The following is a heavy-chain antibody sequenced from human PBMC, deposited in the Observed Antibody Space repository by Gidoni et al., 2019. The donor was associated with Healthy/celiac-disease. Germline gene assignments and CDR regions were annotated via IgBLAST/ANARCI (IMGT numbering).Heavy chain of an antibody. CDR3: ARGTPGVVPAASPPLVD. Sequence: QVQLQQWGAGMLKPSGTLSLTCASYGGSFRGYYLSWIRQSPGKGLEWMGEINHSGSTNYNPSLRIRVTISVDTSKNQFSLKLSSVTAADTAVYYCARGTPGVVPAASPPLVDWGQGTLVTVSS. D-gene: IGHD2-2*01. J-gene: IGHJ4*02. V-gene: IGHV4-34*01. CDR1: GGSFRGYY. CDR2: INHSGST.